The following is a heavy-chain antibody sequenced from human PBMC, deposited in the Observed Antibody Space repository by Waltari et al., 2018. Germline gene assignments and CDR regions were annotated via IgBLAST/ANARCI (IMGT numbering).Heavy chain of an antibody. CDR2: IYDSGST. V-gene: IGHV4-39*01. Sequence: QLQLQESGPGLVKPSEPLSLTCTVSGRPISSSSYYWGGIRKPPGKGLEWSGSIYDSGSTYYTPSLKSRVTISVDTSKNQFSLKLSSVTAADTAVYYCARQGPYSSGWYHILDYYYYYMDVWGKGTTVTVSS. CDR3: ARQGPYSSGWYHILDYYYYYMDV. J-gene: IGHJ6*03. D-gene: IGHD6-19*01. CDR1: GRPISSSSYY.